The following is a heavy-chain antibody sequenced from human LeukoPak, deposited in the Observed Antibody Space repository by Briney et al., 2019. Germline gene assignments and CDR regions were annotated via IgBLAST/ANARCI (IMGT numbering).Heavy chain of an antibody. Sequence: SETLSLSCTVSGYSISSGYYWGWIRQPPGKGLEWIGSIYHSGSTYYNPSLKSRVTISVDTSKNQFSLKLSSVTAADTAVYYCARVGPTNNWFDPWGQGTLVTVSS. D-gene: IGHD5-12*01. V-gene: IGHV4-38-2*02. J-gene: IGHJ5*02. CDR1: GYSISSGYY. CDR3: ARVGPTNNWFDP. CDR2: IYHSGST.